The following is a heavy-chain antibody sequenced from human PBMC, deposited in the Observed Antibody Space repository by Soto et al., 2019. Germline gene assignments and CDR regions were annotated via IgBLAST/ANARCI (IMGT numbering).Heavy chain of an antibody. CDR3: ARSSMVTSPSSPYAY. Sequence: QVQLVQSGAEVKKPGSSVKVSCKASGGTFSSYAISWVRQAPGQGLEWMGGIIPIFGTANYAQKFQGRVTITADKSTSTAYMEMSSLISEDTAVYYCARSSMVTSPSSPYAYWGQGTLVTVSS. CDR1: GGTFSSYA. CDR2: IIPIFGTA. V-gene: IGHV1-69*06. J-gene: IGHJ4*02. D-gene: IGHD2-21*02.